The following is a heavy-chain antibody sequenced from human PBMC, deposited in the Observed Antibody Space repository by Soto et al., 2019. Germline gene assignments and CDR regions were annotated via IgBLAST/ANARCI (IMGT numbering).Heavy chain of an antibody. CDR3: ARLWFGEYLFDY. CDR1: GSSISSSGYY. V-gene: IGHV4-39*07. D-gene: IGHD3-10*01. CDR2: LYYNVGT. J-gene: IGHJ4*02. Sequence: SETLSLTCTVSGSSISSSGYYWGWIRQPPGRGLEWIGSLYYNVGTYYNPSLKSRVTISVDRSKNQFSLKLSSVTAADTAVYYCARLWFGEYLFDYWGQGTLVTVSS.